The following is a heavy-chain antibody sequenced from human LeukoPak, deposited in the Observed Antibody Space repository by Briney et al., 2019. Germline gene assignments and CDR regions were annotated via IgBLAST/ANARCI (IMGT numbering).Heavy chain of an antibody. V-gene: IGHV4-31*03. CDR3: ARDILTGPYYYYYGMDV. J-gene: IGHJ6*02. D-gene: IGHD3-9*01. CDR1: GGSISSGGYY. Sequence: SETLSLTCTVSGGSISSGGYYWSWIRQHPGKALEWIGYIYYSGSTYYNPSLKSRVTISVDTSKNQFSLKLSSVTAADTAVYYCARDILTGPYYYYYGMDVWGQGTTVTVSS. CDR2: IYYSGST.